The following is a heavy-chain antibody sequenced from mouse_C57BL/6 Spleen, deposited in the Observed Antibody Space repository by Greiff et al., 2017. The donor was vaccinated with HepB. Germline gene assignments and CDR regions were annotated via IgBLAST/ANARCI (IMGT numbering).Heavy chain of an antibody. Sequence: DVQLVESGGGLVKPGGSLKLSCAASGFTFSSYTMSWVRQTPEKRLEWVATISGGGGNTYYPDSVKGRFTISRDNAKNTLYLQMSSLRSEDTALYYCARHGEDWGQGTLVTVSA. CDR3: ARHGED. J-gene: IGHJ3*01. V-gene: IGHV5-9*01. CDR1: GFTFSSYT. CDR2: ISGGGGNT.